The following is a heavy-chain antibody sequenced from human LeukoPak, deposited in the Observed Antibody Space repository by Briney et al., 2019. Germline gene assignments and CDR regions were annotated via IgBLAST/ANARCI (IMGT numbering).Heavy chain of an antibody. Sequence: SETLSLTCTVSGGSIRSSSYYWGWIRQPPGKGLEWIASIYYSESTHYNPSLKSRVTISVETSKKQFFLKLRSVTAEDTAVYYCASLRERSYYARGFDYWGQGILVTVSS. V-gene: IGHV4-39*01. CDR2: IYYSEST. CDR1: GGSIRSSSYY. D-gene: IGHD1-26*01. J-gene: IGHJ4*02. CDR3: ASLRERSYYARGFDY.